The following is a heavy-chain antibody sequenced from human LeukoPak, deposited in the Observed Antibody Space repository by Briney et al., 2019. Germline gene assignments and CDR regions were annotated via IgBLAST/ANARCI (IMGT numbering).Heavy chain of an antibody. CDR3: ARGGMYYYDSGGLIDD. CDR2: ISWNSGGI. Sequence: PGGSLRLSCPAAGFTFVKYAMHWARHAPEKGLEWDSGISWNSGGIAYADSVKGRFTISRDNAKNTLYLQMNNLTAADTAFYYCARGGMYYYDSGGLIDDWGEGNLVTVSS. V-gene: IGHV3-9*01. J-gene: IGHJ4*02. CDR1: GFTFVKYA. D-gene: IGHD3-22*01.